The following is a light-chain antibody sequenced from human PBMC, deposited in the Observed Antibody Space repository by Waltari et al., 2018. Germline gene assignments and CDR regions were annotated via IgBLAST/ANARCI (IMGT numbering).Light chain of an antibody. J-gene: IGKJ2*01. Sequence: TQSPGTLSLSPGERATLSCRASQSVSDNYLAWYQQQPGKAPELLIYAASTLQSGVPSRFSGSGSGTDFTLTISCLQSEDFATYYCQQYYSFPYTFGQGTKLEIK. V-gene: IGKV1-8*01. CDR3: QQYYSFPYT. CDR1: QSVSDNY. CDR2: AAS.